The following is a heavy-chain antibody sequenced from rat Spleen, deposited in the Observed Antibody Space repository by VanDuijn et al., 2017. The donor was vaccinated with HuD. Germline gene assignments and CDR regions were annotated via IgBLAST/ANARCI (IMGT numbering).Heavy chain of an antibody. CDR2: ITNTGGST. Sequence: EVQLVESGGGLVQPGRSLKLSCVASGFTFNNYWMTWIRQAPGKGLEWVASITNTGGSTYYRDSVKGRFTISRDNEKSTLYLQMDSLGSEDTATYYCAKQGTGTYWHFDFWGPGTMVTVSS. CDR3: AKQGTGTYWHFDF. CDR1: GFTFNNYW. D-gene: IGHD5-1*01. V-gene: IGHV5-31*01. J-gene: IGHJ1*01.